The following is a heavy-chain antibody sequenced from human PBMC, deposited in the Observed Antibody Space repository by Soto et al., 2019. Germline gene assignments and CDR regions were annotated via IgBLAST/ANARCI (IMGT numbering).Heavy chain of an antibody. Sequence: PGGSLRLSCTASGLTFGDYAMSWFRQTPGKGLEWVGFIRSKAYGGTTEYAASVKGRFTISRDDSKSIAYLQMNSLKTEDTAVYYCTRTASGSYSRFDPWGQGTLVTVSS. D-gene: IGHD1-26*01. J-gene: IGHJ5*02. CDR2: IRSKAYGGTT. CDR1: GLTFGDYA. CDR3: TRTASGSYSRFDP. V-gene: IGHV3-49*03.